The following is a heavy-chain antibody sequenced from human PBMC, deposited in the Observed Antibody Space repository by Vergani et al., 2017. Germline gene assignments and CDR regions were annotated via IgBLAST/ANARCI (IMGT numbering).Heavy chain of an antibody. J-gene: IGHJ4*02. D-gene: IGHD3-16*02. CDR3: ASIARAPTRRNPPPDY. V-gene: IGHV4-34*01. CDR2: VNHGGST. Sequence: QVKRQEWGEGLMKTSETLSLTCGVSGGSFSDYYWSWIRQAPGMGLEWIGEVNHGGSTNYNPSLKSRVSISVDTSKNQFSLQLTSVTAADSALYFCASIARAPTRRNPPPDYWGQGILVTVSS. CDR1: GGSFSDYY.